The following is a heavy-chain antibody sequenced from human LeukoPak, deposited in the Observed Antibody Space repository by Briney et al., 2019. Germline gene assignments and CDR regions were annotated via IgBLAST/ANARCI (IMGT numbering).Heavy chain of an antibody. J-gene: IGHJ4*02. CDR1: SDSISGGGYY. V-gene: IGHV4-31*03. Sequence: SQTLSLTCTVSSDSISGGGYYWSWIRQHPGEGLEWVGSIFYNGSTYFNPSLKSRLTISVDTSKKQFSLKLSSVTAADTAVYYCAVGVQTYFDYWGQGTLVTVSS. D-gene: IGHD1-1*01. CDR2: IFYNGST. CDR3: AVGVQTYFDY.